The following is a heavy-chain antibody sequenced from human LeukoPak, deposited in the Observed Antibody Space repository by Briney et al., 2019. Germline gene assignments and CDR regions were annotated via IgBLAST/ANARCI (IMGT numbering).Heavy chain of an antibody. J-gene: IGHJ4*02. Sequence: GGSLRLSCAASGFTFDDYGMRWVRQAPGKGLEWVSGINWNGGSTGYADSVKGRFTISRDNAKNSLYLQMNSLRAEDTALYYCARARSSSSPRGYFDYWGQGTLVTVSS. CDR2: INWNGGST. CDR1: GFTFDDYG. V-gene: IGHV3-20*04. CDR3: ARARSSSSPRGYFDY. D-gene: IGHD6-6*01.